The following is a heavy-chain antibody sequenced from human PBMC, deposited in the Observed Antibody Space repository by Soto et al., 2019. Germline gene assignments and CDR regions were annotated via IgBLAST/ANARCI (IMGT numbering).Heavy chain of an antibody. Sequence: QLQLQESGSGLVKPSQTLSLTCAVSGGSISSGGYSWSWIRQPPGKGLEWIGYIYHSGSTYYNPSLNSRLTIPVDRPTNQSSRSLSSVTAADTAVYSCASAGGLGAVAADSGGQGTRVTVPS. V-gene: IGHV4-30-2*01. CDR1: GGSISSGGYS. D-gene: IGHD6-19*01. CDR3: ASAGGLGAVAADS. J-gene: IGHJ4*02. CDR2: IYHSGST.